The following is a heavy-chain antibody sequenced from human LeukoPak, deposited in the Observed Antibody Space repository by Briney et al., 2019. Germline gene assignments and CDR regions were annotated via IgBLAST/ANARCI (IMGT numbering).Heavy chain of an antibody. CDR2: ISGSSSYI. D-gene: IGHD4-11*01. CDR3: AKGYSFGTSNNYFDY. J-gene: IGHJ4*02. Sequence: GGSLRLSCAASGFTFSSYSMNWVRQAPGKGLEWVSSISGSSSYIYYADSVKGRLTISRDNARKSVYLQMNSLRVEDTAVYYCAKGYSFGTSNNYFDYWGQGTLVTVSS. CDR1: GFTFSSYS. V-gene: IGHV3-21*01.